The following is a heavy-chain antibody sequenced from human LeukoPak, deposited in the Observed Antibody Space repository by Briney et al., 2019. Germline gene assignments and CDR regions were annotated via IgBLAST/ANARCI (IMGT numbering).Heavy chain of an antibody. J-gene: IGHJ3*02. CDR2: ISYDGSNK. CDR1: GITLSNYG. V-gene: IGHV3-30*12. D-gene: IGHD3-22*01. Sequence: PGGSLRLSCVVSGITLSNYGMSWVRQAPGKGLEWVAVISYDGSNKYYADSVKGRFTISRDNSKNTLYLQMNSLRSEDTAVYYCAKDWVPAYYYDSSGYYRGNAFVIWGQGTMVAVSS. CDR3: AKDWVPAYYYDSSGYYRGNAFVI.